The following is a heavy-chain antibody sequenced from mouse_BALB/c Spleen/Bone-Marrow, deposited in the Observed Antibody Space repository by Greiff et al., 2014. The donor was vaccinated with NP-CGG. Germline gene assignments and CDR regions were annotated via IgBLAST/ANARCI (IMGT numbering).Heavy chain of an antibody. D-gene: IGHD2-4*01. J-gene: IGHJ3*01. Sequence: VQLQQSGTVLARPGASVKMSCKASGYTFTSYWMHWVKQRPGQGLEWIGAIYPGNSDTSYNQKFKGKAKLTAVTSTSTAYMELSSLTNEDSAVYYCTRVITTGSAWFAYWGQGTLSLSLQ. V-gene: IGHV1-5*01. CDR3: TRVITTGSAWFAY. CDR1: GYTFTSYW. CDR2: IYPGNSDT.